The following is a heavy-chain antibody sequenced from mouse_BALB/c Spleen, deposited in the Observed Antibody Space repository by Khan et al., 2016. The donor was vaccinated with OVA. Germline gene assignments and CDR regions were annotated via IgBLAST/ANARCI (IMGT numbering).Heavy chain of an antibody. CDR3: ARLEDI. CDR2: IWAGGST. D-gene: IGHD1-3*01. CDR1: GYSLTRYG. Sequence: QVQLQQSGPGLVAPSQSLSITCNVYGYSLTRYGVHWVRQPPGKGLEWLGVIWAGGSTNYNSALMSRLSISKDNSKSKVFLKMNSLQTDDTAIYYCARLEDIWGQGTTLTVSS. V-gene: IGHV2-9*02. J-gene: IGHJ2*01.